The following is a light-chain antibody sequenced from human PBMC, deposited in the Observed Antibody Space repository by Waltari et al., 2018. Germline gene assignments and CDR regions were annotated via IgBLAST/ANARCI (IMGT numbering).Light chain of an antibody. CDR3: SSYAGSGTSV. V-gene: IGLV2-23*02. J-gene: IGLJ3*02. CDR1: GSDVGSYNL. Sequence: QSALTQPASVSGSPGQWITISCTGTGSDVGSYNLFTWYQQHPGKAPKLIIYEVNKRPSGVSNRFSASKSGNTASLTISGLQAEDESDFYCSSYAGSGTSVFGGGTKLTVL. CDR2: EVN.